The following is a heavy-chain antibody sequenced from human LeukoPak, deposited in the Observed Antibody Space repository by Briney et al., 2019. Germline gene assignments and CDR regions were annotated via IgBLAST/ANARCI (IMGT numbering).Heavy chain of an antibody. CDR1: GFTFSSYG. Sequence: GGSLRLSCAASGFTFSSYGMHWVRQAPGKGLEWVALIWYDGSNKYYADSVKGRFTISRDNSKNTLYMQMNSLRAEDTAVYYCARDEPYSDYGDSIAPVGWGQGTLVTVSS. CDR2: IWYDGSNK. D-gene: IGHD4-17*01. V-gene: IGHV3-33*01. CDR3: ARDEPYSDYGDSIAPVG. J-gene: IGHJ4*02.